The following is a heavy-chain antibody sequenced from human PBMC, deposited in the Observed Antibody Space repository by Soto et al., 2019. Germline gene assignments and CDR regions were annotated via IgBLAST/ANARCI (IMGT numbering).Heavy chain of an antibody. CDR2: VSWDGGST. D-gene: IGHD2-8*02. V-gene: IGHV3-43*01. Sequence: EVQLVESGGVVAQPGGSLRLSCAASGFTFDDYTMYWVRQAPGKGLEWVALVSWDGGSTYYADSVKGRFTISRDNSKSPLDLQMNSLTTEDTALYYCAKAPTPLVAMAVWGQGTTVTVSS. CDR1: GFTFDDYT. CDR3: AKAPTPLVAMAV. J-gene: IGHJ6*02.